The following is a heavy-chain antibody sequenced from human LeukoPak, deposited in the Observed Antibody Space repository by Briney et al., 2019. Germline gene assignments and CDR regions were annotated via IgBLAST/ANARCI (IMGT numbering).Heavy chain of an antibody. J-gene: IGHJ4*02. CDR1: GFTFSSYS. Sequence: PGGSLRLSCAASGFTFSSYSMNWVRQAPGKGLEWVGFIRSKAYGGTTEYAASVKGRFTISRDESKSIAYLQVNSLKTEDTAVYYCTRAWFGELFQSKFFDYWGQGTLVTVSS. V-gene: IGHV3-49*04. CDR3: TRAWFGELFQSKFFDY. D-gene: IGHD3-10*01. CDR2: IRSKAYGGTT.